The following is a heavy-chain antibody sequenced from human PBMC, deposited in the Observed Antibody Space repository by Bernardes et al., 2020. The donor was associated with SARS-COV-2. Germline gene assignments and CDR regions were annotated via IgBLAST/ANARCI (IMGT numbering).Heavy chain of an antibody. D-gene: IGHD2-2*01. CDR3: ASRYCSGTNCYQDY. CDR2: IHFSGSS. Sequence: SETLSLTCTVSGGSTGDYYWSWIRQPPGKRLEYISYIHFSGSSYYNPSLKSRVTISIDASKNQPSLKVRSVTAADTAMYYCASRYCSGTNCYQDYWGQGTLVTVSS. V-gene: IGHV4-59*01. CDR1: GGSTGDYY. J-gene: IGHJ4*02.